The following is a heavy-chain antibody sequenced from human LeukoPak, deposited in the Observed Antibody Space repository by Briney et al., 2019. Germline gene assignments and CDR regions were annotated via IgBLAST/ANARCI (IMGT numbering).Heavy chain of an antibody. CDR3: ARDLTPGYYGSGSYFGFPLYYYGMDV. Sequence: GGSLRLSCAASGFTFSDYYMSWIRQAPGKGLEWVSYISSSGSTIYYADSVKGRFTISRDNAKNSLYLQMYSLRAEDTAVHYCARDLTPGYYGSGSYFGFPLYYYGMDVWGQGTTVTVSS. CDR2: ISSSGSTI. D-gene: IGHD3-10*01. J-gene: IGHJ6*02. V-gene: IGHV3-11*04. CDR1: GFTFSDYY.